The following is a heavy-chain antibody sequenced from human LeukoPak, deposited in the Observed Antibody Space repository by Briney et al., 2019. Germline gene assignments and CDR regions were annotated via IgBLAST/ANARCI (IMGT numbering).Heavy chain of an antibody. CDR1: GFTFSSHS. D-gene: IGHD1-26*01. Sequence: GGSLRLSCAASGFTFSSHSMNWVRQAPGKGLEWVSGISSSSSYLYYAASVKGRFTVSRDNAKNSLFLQMNSLRAEDTAVYYCARAYSGSYNWFDPWGQGTLVTVSS. CDR2: ISSSSSYL. V-gene: IGHV3-21*01. CDR3: ARAYSGSYNWFDP. J-gene: IGHJ5*02.